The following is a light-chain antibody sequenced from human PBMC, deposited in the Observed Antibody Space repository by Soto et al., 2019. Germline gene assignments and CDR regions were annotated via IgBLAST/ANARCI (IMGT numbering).Light chain of an antibody. Sequence: DIQMTQSPSSLSASVGDRVTITCRASQDISHYLAWFQQKPGKAPKSLIYAASSLHSGVPSKFSGSGSGTDFTLTISSLHPEDLATYYCQQYNKYPLTFGGGTKVEIK. CDR1: QDISHY. V-gene: IGKV1-16*02. CDR3: QQYNKYPLT. J-gene: IGKJ4*01. CDR2: AAS.